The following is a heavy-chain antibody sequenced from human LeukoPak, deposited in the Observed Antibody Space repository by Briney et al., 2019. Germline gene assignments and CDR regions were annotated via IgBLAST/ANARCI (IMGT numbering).Heavy chain of an antibody. V-gene: IGHV4-59*08. Sequence: SETLSPTCTVSGGSITSYYWSWIRQPPGKGLEWIGYIYHNGDTNYSPSLKSRVTISVDTSKNQFSLQLSSVIAADTAVYYCASGTYYYFDYWGQGTLVTVSS. D-gene: IGHD1-26*01. CDR1: GGSITSYY. CDR2: IYHNGDT. CDR3: ASGTYYYFDY. J-gene: IGHJ4*02.